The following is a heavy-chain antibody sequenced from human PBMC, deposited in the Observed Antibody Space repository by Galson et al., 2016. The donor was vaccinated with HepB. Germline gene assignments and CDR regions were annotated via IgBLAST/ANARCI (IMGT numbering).Heavy chain of an antibody. CDR1: GFTFSYYA. Sequence: SLRLSCAASGFTFSYYAMSWVRQAPRKGLEWVSAISGSGGTTYYADSVRGGFTISRDNSKNTLYLQMNSLRAEDTAVYYCAPRMKQFIWSDYYYYDMDVLGKGTTVTASS. J-gene: IGHJ6*04. V-gene: IGHV3-23*01. CDR2: ISGSGGTT. D-gene: IGHD1-1*01. CDR3: APRMKQFIWSDYYYYDMDV.